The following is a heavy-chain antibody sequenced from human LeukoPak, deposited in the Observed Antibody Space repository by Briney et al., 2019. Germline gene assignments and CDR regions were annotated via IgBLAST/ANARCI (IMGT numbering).Heavy chain of an antibody. CDR2: IIPILGIA. J-gene: IGHJ4*02. Sequence: SVKVSCTASGGTFSSYTISWVRQAPGPGLELMGRIIPILGIANYAQKFQGRVTITADKSTSTAYMELSSLRSEDTAVYYCARDGRFGVVIKDWGQGTLVTVSS. D-gene: IGHD3-3*01. CDR1: GGTFSSYT. V-gene: IGHV1-69*04. CDR3: ARDGRFGVVIKD.